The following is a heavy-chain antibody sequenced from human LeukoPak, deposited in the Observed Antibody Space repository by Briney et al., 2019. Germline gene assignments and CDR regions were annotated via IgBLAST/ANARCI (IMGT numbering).Heavy chain of an antibody. Sequence: VSVKVSCKASGYTFTGYYMHWVRQAPGQGLEWMGWINPNSGGTDYAQKFQGRVTMTRDTSISTAYMELSRLSSDDTAVYYCASRTYTYDSSGYYRRNYYFDYWGQGTLVTVSS. CDR3: ASRTYTYDSSGYYRRNYYFDY. J-gene: IGHJ4*02. CDR2: INPNSGGT. CDR1: GYTFTGYY. V-gene: IGHV1-2*02. D-gene: IGHD3-22*01.